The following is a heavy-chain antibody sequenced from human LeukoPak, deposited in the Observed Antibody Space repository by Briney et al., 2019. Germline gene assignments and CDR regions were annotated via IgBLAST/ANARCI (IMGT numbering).Heavy chain of an antibody. D-gene: IGHD1-26*01. J-gene: IGHJ3*02. CDR3: ARFGGSYYGAAFDI. CDR1: EFSVGSNY. V-gene: IGHV3-66*01. CDR2: IYSGGST. Sequence: GGSLRLSCAASEFSVGSNYMTWVRQAPGKGLEWVSLIYSGGSTYYADSVKGRFTISRDNSKNTLYLQMGSLRAEDMAVYYCARFGGSYYGAAFDIWGQGTMVTVSS.